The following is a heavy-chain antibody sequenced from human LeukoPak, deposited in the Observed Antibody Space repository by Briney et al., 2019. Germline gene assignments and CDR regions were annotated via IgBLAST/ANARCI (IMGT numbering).Heavy chain of an antibody. V-gene: IGHV4-59*01. J-gene: IGHJ6*03. CDR1: GGSISSYY. D-gene: IGHD6-13*01. CDR3: ARTTEAHSWRTRYYDYYMDV. Sequence: PSETLSLTCTVSGGSISSYYWSWIRQPPGKGLEWIGYIYYSGSTNYNPSLKSRVTISVDTSKNQFSLKLSSVTAADAAVYYCARTTEAHSWRTRYYDYYMDVWGKGTTVTVSS. CDR2: IYYSGST.